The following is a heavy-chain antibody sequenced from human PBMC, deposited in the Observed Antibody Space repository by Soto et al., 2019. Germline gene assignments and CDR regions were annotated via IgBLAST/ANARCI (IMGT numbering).Heavy chain of an antibody. Sequence: QVQQVESGGGVVQPGRSLRLSCAASGFTFSSYGMHWVRQAPGKGLEWVAVIWYDGSNKYYADSVKGRFTISRDNSKNTFYLQLNCLRADDTASHYCARALVTRFDYWGQGTLVTVSS. J-gene: IGHJ4*02. CDR1: GFTFSSYG. CDR2: IWYDGSNK. CDR3: ARALVTRFDY. D-gene: IGHD6-13*01. V-gene: IGHV3-33*01.